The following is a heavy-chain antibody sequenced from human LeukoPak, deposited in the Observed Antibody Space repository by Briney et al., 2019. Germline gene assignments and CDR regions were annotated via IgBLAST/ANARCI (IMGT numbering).Heavy chain of an antibody. V-gene: IGHV1-69*04. Sequence: SVKVSCKASGGTFSSYAISWVRQAPGQGLEWMGRIIPILYIANYAQKFQGRVTVTADKSTNTAYMELSSLRSEDTAVYYCARDALEATSRWDYYYMDVWGKGTTVTVSS. J-gene: IGHJ6*03. CDR1: GGTFSSYA. D-gene: IGHD1-26*01. CDR3: ARDALEATSRWDYYYMDV. CDR2: IIPILYIA.